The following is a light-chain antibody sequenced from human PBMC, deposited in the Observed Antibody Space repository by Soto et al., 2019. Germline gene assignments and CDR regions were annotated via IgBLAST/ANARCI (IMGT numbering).Light chain of an antibody. V-gene: IGKV3-20*01. Sequence: EIVLTQSPGTLSLSPGERATLSCRASQSVSFYLAWYQQKPGHAPRLRIYGASNRATGIPDRFSGSGSGTDFTLTISRMEPEDFAVYYCQQYGSSGTFGQGTKVDIK. CDR1: QSVSFY. CDR3: QQYGSSGT. CDR2: GAS. J-gene: IGKJ1*01.